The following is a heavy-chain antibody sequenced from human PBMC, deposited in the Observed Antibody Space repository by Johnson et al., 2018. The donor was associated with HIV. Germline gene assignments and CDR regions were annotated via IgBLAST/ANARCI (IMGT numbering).Heavy chain of an antibody. CDR3: AVAATSGAGAFDI. CDR2: IKQDGSEK. CDR1: GFTFSSYW. J-gene: IGHJ3*02. V-gene: IGHV3-7*01. D-gene: IGHD2-15*01. Sequence: MLLVESGGGLVQPGGSLRLSCVASGFTFSSYWMTWVRQAPGKGLEWVANIKQDGSEKYYVDSVKGRFTISSDNAKNSLYLQMNSLRAEDTAVYYCAVAATSGAGAFDIWGQGTMVTVSS.